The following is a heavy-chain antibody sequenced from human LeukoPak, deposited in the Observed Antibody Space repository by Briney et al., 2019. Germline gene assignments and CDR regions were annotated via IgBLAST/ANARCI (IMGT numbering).Heavy chain of an antibody. CDR1: GYTFTSYD. CDR3: ARVTVNENYYYYMDV. CDR2: MNPNSGNT. D-gene: IGHD4-11*01. Sequence: ASVKVSCKASGYTFTSYDINWVRQATGQGLEWMGWMNPNSGNTGYAQKFQGRVTTTRNTSISTAYMELSSLRSEDTAVYYCARVTVNENYYYYMDVWGKGTTVTVSS. J-gene: IGHJ6*03. V-gene: IGHV1-8*03.